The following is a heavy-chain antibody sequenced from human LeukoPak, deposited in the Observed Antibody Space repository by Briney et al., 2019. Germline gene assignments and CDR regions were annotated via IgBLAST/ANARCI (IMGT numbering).Heavy chain of an antibody. J-gene: IGHJ6*04. V-gene: IGHV3-48*03. D-gene: IGHD3-10*02. Sequence: PGGSLSLSCAATGFTFSSYEMNWVRQAPGHGLAWVSYISSSGSTIYYADSVKGRFTISRDNAKNSLYLQMNSLRAEDTAVYYCAELGITMIGGVWGKGTTVTISS. CDR1: GFTFSSYE. CDR3: AELGITMIGGV. CDR2: ISSSGSTI.